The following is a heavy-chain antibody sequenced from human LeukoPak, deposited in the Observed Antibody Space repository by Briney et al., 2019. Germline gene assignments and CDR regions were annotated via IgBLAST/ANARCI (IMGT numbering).Heavy chain of an antibody. J-gene: IGHJ4*02. V-gene: IGHV3-23*01. CDR1: GFTFSSYA. Sequence: PGGSLTLSCAASGFTFSSYAMSWVRQAPGKGLEWVSAISGSGGSTYYADSVKGRFTISRDNSKNTLYLQMNSLRAEDTAVYYCAKDRYSSGWYDYWGQGTLVTVSS. D-gene: IGHD6-19*01. CDR2: ISGSGGST. CDR3: AKDRYSSGWYDY.